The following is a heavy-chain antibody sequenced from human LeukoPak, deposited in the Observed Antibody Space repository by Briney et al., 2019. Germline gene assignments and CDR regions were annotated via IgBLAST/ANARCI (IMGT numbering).Heavy chain of an antibody. CDR2: IYPGDSDT. V-gene: IGHV5-51*01. J-gene: IGHJ6*03. Sequence: GESLKISCKGSGYSFTSYWIGWVRQMPGKGLEWMGIIYPGDSDTRYSPSFQGQVTISADKSISTAYLQWSSLKASDTAMYYCARLGDTAMARGKKYYYYYMDVWGKGTTVTVSS. D-gene: IGHD5-18*01. CDR3: ARLGDTAMARGKKYYYYYMDV. CDR1: GYSFTSYW.